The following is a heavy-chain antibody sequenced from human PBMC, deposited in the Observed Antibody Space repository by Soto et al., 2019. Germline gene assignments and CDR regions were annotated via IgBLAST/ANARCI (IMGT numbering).Heavy chain of an antibody. Sequence: QVQLVESGGGVVQPGRSLRLSCAASGFPFTTYGMHWVREGPGKGLEWVAVISYDGSNRYYADSVKGRFTISRDNSKNTLYLQMNDLRAEDTAVYYCARGAYSSNWRYFDLWGRGTLVTVSS. CDR3: ARGAYSSNWRYFDL. D-gene: IGHD6-13*01. V-gene: IGHV3-30*03. CDR1: GFPFTTYG. CDR2: ISYDGSNR. J-gene: IGHJ2*01.